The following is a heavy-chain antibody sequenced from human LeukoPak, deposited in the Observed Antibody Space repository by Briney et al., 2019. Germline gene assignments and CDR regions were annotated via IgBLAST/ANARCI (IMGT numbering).Heavy chain of an antibody. CDR2: ISSSGSTM. CDR3: ARQVVVVAATRGMDV. J-gene: IGHJ6*02. V-gene: IGHV3-48*03. CDR1: GFTFSSYE. D-gene: IGHD2-15*01. Sequence: GGSLRLSCAASGFTFSSYEMNWVRQAPGKELEWVSYISSSGSTMYYADSVKGRFTISRDNAKNSLYLQMNSLRAEDTAVYYCARQVVVVAATRGMDVWGQGTTVTVSS.